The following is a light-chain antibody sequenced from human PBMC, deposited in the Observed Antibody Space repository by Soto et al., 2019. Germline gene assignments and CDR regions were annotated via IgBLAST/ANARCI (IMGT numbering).Light chain of an antibody. Sequence: EIVLTQSPATLSLSPGERATLSCRASQSVTDNYLAWYQQKPGQAPRLVISGASSRTSGIPDRFSASGSGTDFTLTISRLEPEDFAVYYCQQYSRAPLPFGQGTKVEIK. J-gene: IGKJ1*01. CDR3: QQYSRAPLP. CDR1: QSVTDNY. CDR2: GAS. V-gene: IGKV3-20*01.